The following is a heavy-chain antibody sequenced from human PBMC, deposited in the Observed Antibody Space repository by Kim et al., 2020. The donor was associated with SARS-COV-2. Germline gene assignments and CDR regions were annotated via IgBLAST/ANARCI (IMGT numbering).Heavy chain of an antibody. D-gene: IGHD4-17*01. CDR1: GFIFSSYA. V-gene: IGHV3-23*01. CDR3: AKEKGAELRWWVEETPSVVGPFAFDF. J-gene: IGHJ4*02. CDR2: ISGSASST. Sequence: GVSLRLSCEASGFIFSSYAISWVRQAPGKGPAWVSSISGSASSTQYADSVKGRFTISRDNSKNTLYLQMNSLTAEDTSVYYCAKEKGAELRWWVEETPSVVGPFAFDFWGQGTLVTVSS.